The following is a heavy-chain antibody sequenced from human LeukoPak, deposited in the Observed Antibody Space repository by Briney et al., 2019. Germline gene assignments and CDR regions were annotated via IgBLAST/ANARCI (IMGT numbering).Heavy chain of an antibody. CDR2: IYHSGST. Sequence: SETLSLTCTVSGYSISSGYYWGWIRQPPGKGLEWIGSIYHSGSTYYNPSLKSRVTISIDTSKKQFSLKLTSVTAADTAVYYCARDRVFEGAIGDYWGQGTLVTVSS. D-gene: IGHD3-3*01. J-gene: IGHJ4*02. CDR1: GYSISSGYY. CDR3: ARDRVFEGAIGDY. V-gene: IGHV4-38-2*02.